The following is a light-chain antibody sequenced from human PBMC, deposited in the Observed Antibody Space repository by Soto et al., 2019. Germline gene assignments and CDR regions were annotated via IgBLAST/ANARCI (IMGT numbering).Light chain of an antibody. CDR2: WAS. Sequence: DIVMTQSPDSLAVSLGERATINCKSSQSVLYRSDNKNYLAWYQKKPGQPPKLLIYWASTRESGVPDRFSGSRSRTDYTLTISSLQAEDVAVYYCQQYYSTWAFGQGTKVEIK. CDR1: QSVLYRSDNKNY. J-gene: IGKJ1*01. V-gene: IGKV4-1*01. CDR3: QQYYSTWA.